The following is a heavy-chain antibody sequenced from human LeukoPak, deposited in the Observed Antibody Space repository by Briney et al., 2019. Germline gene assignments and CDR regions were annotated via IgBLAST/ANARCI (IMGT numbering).Heavy chain of an antibody. CDR3: ARDLGPDCSSTSCYPDY. CDR2: ISCDGGNK. Sequence: GGSLRLSCAASGFTFSSYGMHWVRQAPGKGLEWVAGISCDGGNKYYADSVKGRFTISRDHSKNTRYLQMNSLRAEDTAVYYCARDLGPDCSSTSCYPDYWGQGTLVTVSS. CDR1: GFTFSSYG. D-gene: IGHD2-2*01. J-gene: IGHJ4*02. V-gene: IGHV3-33*01.